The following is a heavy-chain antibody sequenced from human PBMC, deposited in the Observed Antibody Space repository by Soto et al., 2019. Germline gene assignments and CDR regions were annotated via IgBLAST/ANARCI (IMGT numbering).Heavy chain of an antibody. V-gene: IGHV3-30*03. D-gene: IGHD2-15*01. CDR3: GRGGKDYDYFYVVDV. Sequence: QVQLVESGGGVVQPGRSLRLSCAASEFIFNTYAMHWVRQAPGKGLEWVAVISYDASDENYAESVKGRFIISRDNSKNPLYLQMDSMRPDDTAIYYGGRGGKDYDYFYVVDVWGQGTAVTVSS. J-gene: IGHJ6*02. CDR1: EFIFNTYA. CDR2: ISYDASDE.